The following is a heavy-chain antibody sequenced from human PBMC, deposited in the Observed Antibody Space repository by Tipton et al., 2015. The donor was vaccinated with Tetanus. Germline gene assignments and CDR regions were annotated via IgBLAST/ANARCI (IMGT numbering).Heavy chain of an antibody. J-gene: IGHJ5*02. V-gene: IGHV4-31*03. CDR2: IYYSGST. D-gene: IGHD6-6*01. CDR3: ARDQGGGRVVRLNWFDP. CDR1: GASISGSNYF. Sequence: TLSLTCSVSGASISGSNYFWNWIRQQPGKGPEWIGYIYYSGSTHYNPSLMSRVTMSVDTSKNQFSLNLSSVTAADTAMYYCARDQGGGRVVRLNWFDPWGQGTLVTVSS.